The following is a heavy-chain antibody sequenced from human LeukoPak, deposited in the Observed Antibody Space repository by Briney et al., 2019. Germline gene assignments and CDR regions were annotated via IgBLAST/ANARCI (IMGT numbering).Heavy chain of an antibody. Sequence: PWASVKVSCTASGGTFSSYAISWVRQAPGQGLEWMGGIIPIFGTANYAQKFQGRVTITADKSTSTAYMELSSLRSEDTAVYYCASCERHAAAGFDYWGQGTLVTVSS. CDR3: ASCERHAAAGFDY. CDR2: IIPIFGTA. J-gene: IGHJ4*02. V-gene: IGHV1-69*06. D-gene: IGHD6-13*01. CDR1: GGTFSSYA.